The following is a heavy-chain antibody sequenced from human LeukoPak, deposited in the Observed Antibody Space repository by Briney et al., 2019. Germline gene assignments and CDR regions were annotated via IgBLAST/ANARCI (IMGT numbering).Heavy chain of an antibody. CDR1: GCIFSSYG. V-gene: IGHV3-30*18. D-gene: IGHD6-13*01. CDR2: ISYDGSYK. Sequence: GRSLRLSCAASGCIFSSYGMHWVRQAPGKGLEWVAFISYDGSYKYYADSVKGRFTISRDNSMNTLYLQMNRLRAEDTAQYYCANAPLTYRTSWLYPDYWGQGTLVTVSS. J-gene: IGHJ4*02. CDR3: ANAPLTYRTSWLYPDY.